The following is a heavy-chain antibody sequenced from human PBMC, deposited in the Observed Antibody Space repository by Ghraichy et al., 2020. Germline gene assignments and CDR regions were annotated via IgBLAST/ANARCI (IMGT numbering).Heavy chain of an antibody. CDR1: GFTFSSYS. Sequence: GESLRLSCAASGFTFSSYSMNWVRQAPGKGLEWVSSISSSSSYIYYADSVKGRFTISRDNAKNSLYLQMNSLRAEDTAVYYCARDLGLQVGATISGYYYYYGMDVWGQGTTVTVSS. V-gene: IGHV3-21*01. D-gene: IGHD1-26*01. J-gene: IGHJ6*02. CDR3: ARDLGLQVGATISGYYYYYGMDV. CDR2: ISSSSSYI.